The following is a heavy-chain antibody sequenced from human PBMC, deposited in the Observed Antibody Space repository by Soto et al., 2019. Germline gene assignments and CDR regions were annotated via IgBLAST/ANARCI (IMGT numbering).Heavy chain of an antibody. CDR2: IYYSGST. V-gene: IGHV4-30-4*01. J-gene: IGHJ5*02. CDR1: GGSISSGDYY. Sequence: PSETLSLTCTVSGGSISSGDYYWSWIRQPPGKGLEWIGYIYYSGSTYYNPSLKSRVTISLDTSKNQFSLKLSSVTAADTAVYYCARLGAFYQSLDPWGPGTLVTVSS. CDR3: ARLGAFYQSLDP. D-gene: IGHD3-3*02.